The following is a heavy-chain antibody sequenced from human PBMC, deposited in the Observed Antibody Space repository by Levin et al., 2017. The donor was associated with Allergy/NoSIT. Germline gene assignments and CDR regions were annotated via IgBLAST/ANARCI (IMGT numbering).Heavy chain of an antibody. J-gene: IGHJ4*02. CDR1: GDSVFNNGGT. V-gene: IGHV6-1*01. CDR2: TYYRSKWYT. CDR3: ARDLWGVGRAFDY. D-gene: IGHD3-10*01. Sequence: SETLSLTCVISGDSVFNNGGTWNWIRQSPSRGLEWLGRTYYRSKWYTDYAVSVESRIIINPDTSKNQLSLQLNSVTPEDTAVYYCARDLWGVGRAFDYWGQGTLVTVSS.